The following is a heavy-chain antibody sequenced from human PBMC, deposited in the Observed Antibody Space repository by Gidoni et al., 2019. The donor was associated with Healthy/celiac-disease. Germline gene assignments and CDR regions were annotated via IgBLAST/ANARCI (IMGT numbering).Heavy chain of an antibody. D-gene: IGHD6-13*01. CDR1: VVAISSYY. J-gene: IGHJ4*02. CDR3: ARAEYSSSWSQFDH. CDR2: IYTSGST. Sequence: QVQLPESGPGLVKPSETLSLTCTVSVVAISSYYWSWIRQPAGKGLELVGRIYTSGSTNYNPSLKSRVTMSVDTSKNQFSLKLSSVTAADTAVYYCARAEYSSSWSQFDHWGQGTLVTVSS. V-gene: IGHV4-4*07.